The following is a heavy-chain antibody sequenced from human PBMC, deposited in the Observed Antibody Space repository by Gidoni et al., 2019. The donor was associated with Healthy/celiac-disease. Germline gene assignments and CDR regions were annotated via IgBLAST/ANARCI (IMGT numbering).Heavy chain of an antibody. J-gene: IGHJ4*02. CDR2: INPNSGGT. CDR1: GYTFTGSY. V-gene: IGHV1-2*02. CDR3: ARHDFWSGYYTADRPFVY. D-gene: IGHD3-3*01. Sequence: QVQLVQSGAEVKTPGASVKVSCKASGYTFTGSYMHWVRQAPGQGLEWMGWINPNSGGTNYAQKFQGRVTMTRDTSISTAYMELSRLRSDDTAVYYCARHDFWSGYYTADRPFVYWGQGTLVTVSS.